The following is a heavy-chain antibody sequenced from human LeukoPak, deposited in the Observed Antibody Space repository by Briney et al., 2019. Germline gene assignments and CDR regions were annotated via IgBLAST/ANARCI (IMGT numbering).Heavy chain of an antibody. Sequence: GGSLRLSCAASGFTFSSYAMSWVRQAPGKGLEWVSAISGSGGSTYYADSVKGRFTTSRDNSKNTLYLQMNSLRAEDTAVYYCAKATIPRYYDFWSGYYQYFDYWGQGTLVTVSS. D-gene: IGHD3-3*01. CDR1: GFTFSSYA. CDR3: AKATIPRYYDFWSGYYQYFDY. V-gene: IGHV3-23*01. CDR2: ISGSGGST. J-gene: IGHJ4*02.